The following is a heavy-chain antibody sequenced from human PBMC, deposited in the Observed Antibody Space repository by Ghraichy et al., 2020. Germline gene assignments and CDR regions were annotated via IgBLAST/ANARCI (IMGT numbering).Heavy chain of an antibody. D-gene: IGHD6-6*01. CDR1: GGSIRSGGYF. J-gene: IGHJ4*02. CDR2: IHYTGIT. Sequence: SETLFLTCTVSGGSIRSGGYFWGWVRQLPGEGLECVGYIHYTGITYYNPSLQSRVTMSVDSSKNQFSLNLRSVTAADTALYYCARLSDSSFNYHIDNWGQGTLVTVSS. CDR3: ARLSDSSFNYHIDN. V-gene: IGHV4-31*03.